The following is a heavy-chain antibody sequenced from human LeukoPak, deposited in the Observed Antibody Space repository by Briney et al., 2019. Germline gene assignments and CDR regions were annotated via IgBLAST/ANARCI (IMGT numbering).Heavy chain of an antibody. V-gene: IGHV3-30*02. CDR3: AKDTEQLGLFDY. D-gene: IGHD6-13*01. J-gene: IGHJ4*02. CDR2: IRYDGSNK. CDR1: GFTFSSYG. Sequence: GGSLRLSFAASGFTFSSYGMHWVRQAPGKGLEWVAFIRYDGSNKYYADSVKGRFTISRDNSKNTLYLQMNSLRAEDTAVYYCAKDTEQLGLFDYWGQGTLVTVSS.